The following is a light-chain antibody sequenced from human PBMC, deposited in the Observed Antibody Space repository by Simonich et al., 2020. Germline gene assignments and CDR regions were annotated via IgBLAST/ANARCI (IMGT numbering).Light chain of an antibody. CDR1: SGHSSYA. CDR2: LNSDGSH. CDR3: QTWGTGYWV. J-gene: IGLJ3*02. V-gene: IGLV4-69*01. Sequence: QLVLTKSPSASASLGASVKLTCTLSSGHSSYAIAWHQQQTEKGPRYLMKLNSDGSHSKGDGIPDRFSGSSSGAERYLTISSLQSEDEADYYCQTWGTGYWVFGGGTKLTVL.